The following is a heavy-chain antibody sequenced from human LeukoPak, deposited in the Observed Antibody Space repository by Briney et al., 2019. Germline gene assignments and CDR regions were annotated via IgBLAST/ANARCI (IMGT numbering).Heavy chain of an antibody. Sequence: GGSLRLSCAASGFTFSSYSMNWVRQAPGKGLEWVSSISSSSSYIYYADSVKGRFTISRDNAKNSLYLQMNSLRAEDTAVYYCARDSVWTPLRYFDWYGRYLDYWGQGTLVTVSS. CDR1: GFTFSSYS. CDR2: ISSSSSYI. V-gene: IGHV3-21*01. D-gene: IGHD3-9*01. J-gene: IGHJ4*02. CDR3: ARDSVWTPLRYFDWYGRYLDY.